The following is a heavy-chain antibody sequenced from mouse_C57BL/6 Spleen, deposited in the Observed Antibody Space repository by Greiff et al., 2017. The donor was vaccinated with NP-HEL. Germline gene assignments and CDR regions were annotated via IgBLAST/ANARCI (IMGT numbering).Heavy chain of an antibody. Sequence: VQLQQPGAELVRPGSSVKLSCKASGYTFTSYWMHWVKQRPIQGLEWIGNIDPSDSETHYNQKFKDKATLTVDKSSSTAYMQLSSLTSEDSAVYYCARGDYYGSRGGYYFDCWGQGTTLTVSS. CDR1: GYTFTSYW. D-gene: IGHD1-1*01. J-gene: IGHJ2*01. CDR2: IDPSDSET. CDR3: ARGDYYGSRGGYYFDC. V-gene: IGHV1-52*01.